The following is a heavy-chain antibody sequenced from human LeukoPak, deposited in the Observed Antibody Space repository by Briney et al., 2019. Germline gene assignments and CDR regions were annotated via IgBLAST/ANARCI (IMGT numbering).Heavy chain of an antibody. CDR3: ARGEMTTVSIYPFDY. J-gene: IGHJ4*02. V-gene: IGHV3-53*01. CDR1: GFTFSSNY. CDR2: IYSGGDT. D-gene: IGHD4-17*01. Sequence: GGSLRLSCAASGFTFSSNYMSWVRQAPGKGLEWVSVIYSGGDTYYVDSVKGRFTISRDNSKSTLYLQMNRLRAEDTAVYYCARGEMTTVSIYPFDYWGQGTLVTVSS.